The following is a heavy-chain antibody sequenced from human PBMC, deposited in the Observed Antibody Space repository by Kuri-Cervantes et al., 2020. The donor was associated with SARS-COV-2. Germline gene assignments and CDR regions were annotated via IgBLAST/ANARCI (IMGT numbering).Heavy chain of an antibody. D-gene: IGHD6-19*01. Sequence: SVKVSCKASGGTFSSYAISWVRQAPGQGLEWMGGIIPIFGTANYAQKFQGRVTITADESTSTAYMELSSLRSEDTAVYYCARGPFSSGWFDYWGQGTLVTVSS. J-gene: IGHJ4*02. CDR3: ARGPFSSGWFDY. CDR1: GGTFSSYA. V-gene: IGHV1-69*13. CDR2: IIPIFGTA.